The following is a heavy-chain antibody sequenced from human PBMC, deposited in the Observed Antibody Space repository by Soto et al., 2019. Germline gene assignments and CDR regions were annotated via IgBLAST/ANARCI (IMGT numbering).Heavy chain of an antibody. CDR3: ARRAPYDSSGYYYS. CDR1: GGSISSSSYY. V-gene: IGHV4-39*01. CDR2: IYYSGST. J-gene: IGHJ4*02. D-gene: IGHD3-22*01. Sequence: QLQLQESGPGLVKPSETLSLTCTVSGGSISSSSYYWGWIRQPPGKGLEWIGSIYYSGSTYYNPSLKSRVTISVDTSKNQFSLKLSSVTAADTAVYYCARRAPYDSSGYYYSWGQGTLVTVSS.